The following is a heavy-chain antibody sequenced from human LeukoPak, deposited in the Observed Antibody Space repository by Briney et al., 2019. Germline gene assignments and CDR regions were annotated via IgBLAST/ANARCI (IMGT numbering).Heavy chain of an antibody. CDR1: GGSISSYY. J-gene: IGHJ4*02. V-gene: IGHV4-59*08. D-gene: IGHD3-22*01. CDR2: IYYSGST. Sequence: SETLSLTCTVSGGSISSYYWSWIRQPPGKGLEWIGYIYYSGSTNYNPSLKSRVTISVDTSKNQFSLKLSSVTAADTAAYYCARQDYDPTFDYWGQGTLVTVSS. CDR3: ARQDYDPTFDY.